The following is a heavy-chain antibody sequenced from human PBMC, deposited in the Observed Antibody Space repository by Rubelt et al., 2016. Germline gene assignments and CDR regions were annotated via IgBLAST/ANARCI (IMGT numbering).Heavy chain of an antibody. CDR3: GGAPGTTGRFGFNP. J-gene: IGHJ5*02. V-gene: IGHV3-74*02. Sequence: EVQLVESGGGLVQPGGSLRLSCAASGFTFSRHWMHWVRQAPGKGLVWVSRINIDGTTTNYADSVKGRFTISRDSAKTTLELQMNRLRADDTALYYCGGAPGTTGRFGFNPWGQGTLVTVSS. CDR2: INIDGTTT. D-gene: IGHD1-7*01. CDR1: GFTFSRHW.